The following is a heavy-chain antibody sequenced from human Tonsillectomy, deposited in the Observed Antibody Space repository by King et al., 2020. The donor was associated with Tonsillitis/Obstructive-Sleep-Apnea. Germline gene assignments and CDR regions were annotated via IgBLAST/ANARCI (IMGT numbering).Heavy chain of an antibody. CDR1: GFTFDDYA. CDR2: ISWNSGSI. Sequence: VQLVESGGGLVQPGRSLRLSCAASGFTFDDYAMHWVRQAPGKGLEWVSGISWNSGSIGYADSVKGRFTISRDNAKNSLYLQMNSLRPEDTALYYCAKDTGRFLTPYMDVWGKGPRATVPS. D-gene: IGHD3-3*01. J-gene: IGHJ6*03. CDR3: AKDTGRFLTPYMDV. V-gene: IGHV3-9*01.